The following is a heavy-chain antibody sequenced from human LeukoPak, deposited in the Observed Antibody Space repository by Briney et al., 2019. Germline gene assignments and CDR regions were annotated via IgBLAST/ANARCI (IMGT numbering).Heavy chain of an antibody. J-gene: IGHJ6*02. Sequence: GGSLRLSCAASGFTFSSYDMHWVRQATGKGLEWASAIGTAGDTYYPGSVKGRFTISRENAKNSLYLQMNSLRAGDTAVYYCARGTNYCSGGSCYYYYGMDVWGQGTTVTVSS. CDR1: GFTFSSYD. V-gene: IGHV3-13*01. D-gene: IGHD2-15*01. CDR2: IGTAGDT. CDR3: ARGTNYCSGGSCYYYYGMDV.